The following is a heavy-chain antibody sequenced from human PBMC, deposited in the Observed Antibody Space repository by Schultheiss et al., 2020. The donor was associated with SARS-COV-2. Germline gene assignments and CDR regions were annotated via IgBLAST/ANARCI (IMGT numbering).Heavy chain of an antibody. CDR1: GFTFGDYA. J-gene: IGHJ6*02. CDR3: ARGQWLVRNGMDV. Sequence: GESLKISCTASGFTFGDYAMSWFRQAPGKGLEWVSSISASGGSTYYADSVKGRFTISRDNSKNTLYLQMNSLRSEDTAVYYCARGQWLVRNGMDVWGQGTTVTVSS. V-gene: IGHV3-23*01. CDR2: ISASGGST. D-gene: IGHD6-19*01.